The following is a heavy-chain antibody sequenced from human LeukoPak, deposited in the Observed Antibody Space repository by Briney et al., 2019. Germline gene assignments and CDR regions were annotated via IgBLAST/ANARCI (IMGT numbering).Heavy chain of an antibody. CDR3: ARDPPSYSSGWHYDY. V-gene: IGHV1-69*04. CDR2: IIPILGIA. D-gene: IGHD6-19*01. Sequence: SVKVPCKASGGTFSSYAISWVRQAPGQGLKWMGRIIPILGIANYAQKFQGRVTITADKSTSTAYMELSSLRSEDTAVYYCARDPPSYSSGWHYDYWGQGTLVTASS. J-gene: IGHJ4*02. CDR1: GGTFSSYA.